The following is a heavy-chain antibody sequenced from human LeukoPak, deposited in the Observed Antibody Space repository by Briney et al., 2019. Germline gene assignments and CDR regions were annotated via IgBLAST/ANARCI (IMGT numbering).Heavy chain of an antibody. CDR1: GGSISSYY. V-gene: IGHV4-59*01. Sequence: SETLSLTCTVSGGSISSYYWTWIRQPPGKGLEWIGYIYYSGSTNYNPSLKSRVTISVDTSKNQFSLKLRSVTAADTAVYYCARGRGDLSVDVWGKGTTVTVSS. D-gene: IGHD2-21*02. CDR2: IYYSGST. J-gene: IGHJ6*04. CDR3: ARGRGDLSVDV.